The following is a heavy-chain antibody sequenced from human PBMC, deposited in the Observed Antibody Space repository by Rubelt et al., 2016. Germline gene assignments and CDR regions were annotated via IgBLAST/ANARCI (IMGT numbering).Heavy chain of an antibody. V-gene: IGHV3-15*01. CDR3: TTDRYYYDSSGFPRFDP. Sequence: LEWVGRIKSKTDGGTTDYAAPVKGRFTISRDDSKNTLYLQMNSLKTEDTAVYYCTTDRYYYDSSGFPRFDPWGQGTLVTVSS. D-gene: IGHD3-22*01. J-gene: IGHJ5*02. CDR2: IKSKTDGGTT.